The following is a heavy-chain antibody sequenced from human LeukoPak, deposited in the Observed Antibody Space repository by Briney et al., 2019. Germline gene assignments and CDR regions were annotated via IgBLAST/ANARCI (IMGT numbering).Heavy chain of an antibody. V-gene: IGHV3-49*04. D-gene: IGHD4-17*01. J-gene: IGHJ4*02. CDR1: GFTFGDYR. Sequence: PGRSLRLSCTTSGFTFGDYRMNWVRQAPGKGLEWVGIIRGKASGGTTDYAASVKGRFTISRDDSKSIAYLQMSSPKIEDTGVYYCARDLGTTETGDDYWGQGTLVTVSS. CDR2: IRGKASGGTT. CDR3: ARDLGTTETGDDY.